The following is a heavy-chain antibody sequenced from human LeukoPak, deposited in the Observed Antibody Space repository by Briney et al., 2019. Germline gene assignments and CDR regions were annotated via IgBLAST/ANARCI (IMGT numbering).Heavy chain of an antibody. V-gene: IGHV4-39*01. CDR2: IYYRGTT. D-gene: IGHD6-19*01. CDR3: ARVGGSSGWYGTPFDY. Sequence: SETLSLTCTVSGGSISSSNYNWGWIRQPPGKGPEWIASIYYRGTTYHNPSLKSRVTISVDTSKSQFSLRLRSVTAADTAVYYCARVGGSSGWYGTPFDYWGQGTLVTVSS. J-gene: IGHJ4*02. CDR1: GGSISSSNYN.